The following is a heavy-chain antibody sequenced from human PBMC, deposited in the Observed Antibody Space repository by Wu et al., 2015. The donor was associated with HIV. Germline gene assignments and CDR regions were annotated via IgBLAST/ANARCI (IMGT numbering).Heavy chain of an antibody. CDR2: SDPEDGET. CDR3: TTLRGGYYAGSDIPAAFDI. CDR1: GYTLSKLS. J-gene: IGHJ3*02. D-gene: IGHD3-10*01. Sequence: QLVQSGAEVKKPGASVKVSCKVSGYTLSKLSVHWVRQAPGKGLEWMGGSDPEDGETVYAQKFQGRVTLTEDTSTDTAYMELRSLRFEDTAVYYCTTLRGGYYAGSDIPAAFDIWGQGTMVTVSP. V-gene: IGHV1-24*01.